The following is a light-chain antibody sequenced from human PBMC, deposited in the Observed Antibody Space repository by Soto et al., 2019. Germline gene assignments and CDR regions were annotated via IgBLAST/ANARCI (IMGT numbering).Light chain of an antibody. CDR3: SSYTSSSTYV. CDR2: DVS. CDR1: SSDVGGYNY. J-gene: IGLJ1*01. Sequence: QSALTQPASVPGSPGQSITIACTGTSSDVGGYNYVSWYQQYPGKAPRLVISDVSNRPSGVSNRFSGSKSGNSASLTISGLQAEDEADYYCSSYTSSSTYVFGTGTKVTVL. V-gene: IGLV2-14*01.